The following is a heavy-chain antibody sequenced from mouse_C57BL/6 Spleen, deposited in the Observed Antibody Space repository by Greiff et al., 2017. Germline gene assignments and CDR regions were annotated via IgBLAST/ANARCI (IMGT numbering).Heavy chain of an antibody. CDR2: IDPANGNT. J-gene: IGHJ3*01. V-gene: IGHV14-3*01. CDR1: GFNIKNTY. Sequence: VQLQQSVAELVRPGASVKLSCTASGFNIKNTYMHWVKQRPEQGLEWIGRIDPANGNTKYDPKFQGKATITADTSSNTAYLQLISLTSDDTAIYYCGRSDDGYGGFAYWGQGTLVTVSA. D-gene: IGHD2-3*01. CDR3: GRSDDGYGGFAY.